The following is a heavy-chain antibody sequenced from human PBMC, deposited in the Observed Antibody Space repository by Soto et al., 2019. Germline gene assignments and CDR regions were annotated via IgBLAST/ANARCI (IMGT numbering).Heavy chain of an antibody. CDR1: GFTFTSYS. V-gene: IGHV3-48*02. D-gene: IGHD3-22*01. Sequence: EVQLVESGGGLVQPGGSLRLSCAASGFTFTSYSMNWVRQAPGKGLEWVSYISASTTTIYYADSVKGRFTISRDNGKNSLYLQINSLRDEDTAVYYCARGIGYYGSGTYYYFDYWGQGTLVTVSS. CDR2: ISASTTTI. J-gene: IGHJ4*02. CDR3: ARGIGYYGSGTYYYFDY.